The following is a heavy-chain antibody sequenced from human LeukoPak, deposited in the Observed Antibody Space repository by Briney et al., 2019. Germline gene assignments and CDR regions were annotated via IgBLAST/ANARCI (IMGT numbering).Heavy chain of an antibody. D-gene: IGHD6-13*01. CDR2: INGDGSST. Sequence: GGSLRLSCAASGFTFSSYWIYWVRQGPGKGLVWVSGINGDGSSTSYADSVKGRFTISRDNAKNTLYLQMNSLRAEDTAVYYCARGQIAAAGQFYYWGQGTLVAVSS. CDR1: GFTFSSYW. V-gene: IGHV3-74*01. J-gene: IGHJ4*02. CDR3: ARGQIAAAGQFYY.